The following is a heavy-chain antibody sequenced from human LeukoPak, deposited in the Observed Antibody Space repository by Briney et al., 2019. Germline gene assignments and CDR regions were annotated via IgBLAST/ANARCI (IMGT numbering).Heavy chain of an antibody. Sequence: WGSLRLSCAASGFSFSSYAMSWVRQAPGKGLEWVSAISDSGGSTYYAYSVKGRFTISKDNPKNTLYLQMTSLRAEDTAVYYRATDAPALAPSFHYYGSGSHYYYYYYGMDVWGQGTTVTVSS. CDR2: ISDSGGST. D-gene: IGHD3-10*01. J-gene: IGHJ6*02. V-gene: IGHV3-23*01. CDR3: ATDAPALAPSFHYYGSGSHYYYYYYGMDV. CDR1: GFSFSSYA.